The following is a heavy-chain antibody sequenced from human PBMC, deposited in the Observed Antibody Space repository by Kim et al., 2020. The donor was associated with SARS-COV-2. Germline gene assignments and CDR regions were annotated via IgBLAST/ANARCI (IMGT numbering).Heavy chain of an antibody. D-gene: IGHD2-15*01. CDR2: GGG. Sequence: GGGNYAQRFQGRVTITRDTSISTVYLEMTRLRSADTAVYYCARSSLLDFDYWGQGTLVTVSS. V-gene: IGHV1-2*02. CDR3: ARSSLLDFDY. J-gene: IGHJ4*02.